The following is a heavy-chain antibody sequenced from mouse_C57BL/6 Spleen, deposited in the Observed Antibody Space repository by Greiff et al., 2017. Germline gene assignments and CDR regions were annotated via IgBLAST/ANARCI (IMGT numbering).Heavy chain of an antibody. CDR1: GYTFTDYY. CDR3: ARSGGSSCPFAY. Sequence: VQLQQSGPVLVKPGASVKMSCKASGYTFTDYYMNWVKQSHGKSLEWIGVINPYNGGTSYTQKFKGKATLTVDKSSSTAYMELNSLTSEDSAVYYWARSGGSSCPFAYWGQGTLVTVSA. V-gene: IGHV1-19*01. J-gene: IGHJ3*01. CDR2: INPYNGGT. D-gene: IGHD1-1*01.